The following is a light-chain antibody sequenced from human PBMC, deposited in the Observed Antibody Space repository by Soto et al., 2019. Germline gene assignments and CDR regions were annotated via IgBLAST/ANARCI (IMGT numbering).Light chain of an antibody. CDR3: QQYYTAIA. CDR2: RAS. CDR1: QSVLHSSNNENS. V-gene: IGKV4-1*01. Sequence: DVVMTQSPDSLAVSLGERATINCKSSQSVLHSSNNENSLAWYQQKAGQRPKLLIYRASTRESGVPDRISGSGSGTDFTLTISSLQAEDVAVYYCQQYYTAIAFDQGTRLEIK. J-gene: IGKJ5*01.